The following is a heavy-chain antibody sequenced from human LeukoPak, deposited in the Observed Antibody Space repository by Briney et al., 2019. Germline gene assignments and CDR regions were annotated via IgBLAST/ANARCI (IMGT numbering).Heavy chain of an antibody. CDR1: GGSMSSNY. J-gene: IGHJ4*02. CDR3: ARSKWELKYYFDY. V-gene: IGHV4-59*12. D-gene: IGHD1-26*01. Sequence: KPSETLSLTCTVSGGSMSSNYWSWIRQPPGKGLEWIGYIYNSGTIYYSGSTNYNPSLLSRVTISVDTSKNQFSLKLRSVTAADTAVYYCARSKWELKYYFDYWGQGTLVTVSS. CDR2: IYNSGTIYYSGST.